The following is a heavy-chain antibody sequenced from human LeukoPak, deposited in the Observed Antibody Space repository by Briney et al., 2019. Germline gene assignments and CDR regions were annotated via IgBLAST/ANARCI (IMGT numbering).Heavy chain of an antibody. V-gene: IGHV1-18*01. D-gene: IGHD6-19*01. CDR3: ARDFDSSGWYQAEYFHH. CDR2: ISAYNGNT. J-gene: IGHJ1*01. CDR1: GYTFTSYG. Sequence: ASVKVSCKASGYTFTSYGISWVRQAPGQGLEWMGWISAYNGNTNYAQKLQGRVTMTTDTSTSTAYMELRSLRSDDTAVYYCARDFDSSGWYQAEYFHHWGQGTLVTVSS.